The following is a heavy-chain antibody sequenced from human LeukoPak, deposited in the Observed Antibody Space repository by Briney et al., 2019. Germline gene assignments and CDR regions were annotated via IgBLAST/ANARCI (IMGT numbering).Heavy chain of an antibody. CDR1: GGSISSYY. V-gene: IGHV4-59*01. D-gene: IGHD2-21*02. Sequence: SETLSLTCTVSGGSISSYYWSWIRQPPGKGLEWIGYIYYSGSTNYNPSLKSRVTISVDTSKNQFSLKLSSVTAADTAVYYCARVRLAYCGGDCYYFDYWGQGTLVTVSS. CDR2: IYYSGST. J-gene: IGHJ4*02. CDR3: ARVRLAYCGGDCYYFDY.